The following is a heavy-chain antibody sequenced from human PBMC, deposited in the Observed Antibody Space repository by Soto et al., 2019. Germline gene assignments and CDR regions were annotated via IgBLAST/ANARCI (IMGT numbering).Heavy chain of an antibody. J-gene: IGHJ6*02. V-gene: IGHV1-69*13. CDR2: IIPIFGTA. D-gene: IGHD5-18*01. Sequence: GASVKVSCKASGGTFSSYAISWVRQAPGQGLEWMGGIIPIFGTANYAQKFQGRVTITADESTSTAYMELSSLRSEDTAVYYCASWGSGQLWSGAGMDVWGQGTTVTVSS. CDR1: GGTFSSYA. CDR3: ASWGSGQLWSGAGMDV.